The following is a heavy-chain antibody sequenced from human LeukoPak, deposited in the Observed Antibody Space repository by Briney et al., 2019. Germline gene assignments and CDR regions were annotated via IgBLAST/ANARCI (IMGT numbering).Heavy chain of an antibody. Sequence: GGSLRLSCAASGFTFSSYSMNWVRQAPGKGLEWVSYISSSSSTIYYADSVKGRFTISRDNAKNSLYLQMNSLRVEDTAVYYCAARPYYYGSGAYYGMDVWGQGTTVTVSS. CDR1: GFTFSSYS. CDR2: ISSSSSTI. V-gene: IGHV3-48*04. D-gene: IGHD3-10*01. CDR3: AARPYYYGSGAYYGMDV. J-gene: IGHJ6*02.